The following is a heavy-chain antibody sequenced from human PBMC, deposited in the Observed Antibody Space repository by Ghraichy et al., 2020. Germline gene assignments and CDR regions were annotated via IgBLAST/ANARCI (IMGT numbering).Heavy chain of an antibody. CDR2: IKQDGIEK. D-gene: IGHD6-19*01. V-gene: IGHV3-7*04. Sequence: GGSLRLSCEASQFTFICYWMHWVRQAPGKGLEWVAIIKQDGIEKLYANSVKGRFTISRDNAKKTLYLEMNGLGADDTAVYYCVGGSGWLIDSWGQGTLVTVSS. J-gene: IGHJ4*02. CDR3: VGGSGWLIDS. CDR1: QFTFICYW.